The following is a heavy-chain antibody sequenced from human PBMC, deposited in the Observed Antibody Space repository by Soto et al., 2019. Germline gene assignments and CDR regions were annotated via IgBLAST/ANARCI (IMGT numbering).Heavy chain of an antibody. CDR2: IKPDGSDT. D-gene: IGHD3-3*01. CDR3: ATDLNWSGT. Sequence: PGGSLRLSCAASGFTFSSYWMTRVRQAPGKGLEFLATIKPDGSDTYYVDSVKGRFTISRDNAKNSLSLQMNSLRAEDTALYYCATDLNWSGTWGQGTMVTVSS. CDR1: GFTFSSYW. V-gene: IGHV3-7*01. J-gene: IGHJ3*01.